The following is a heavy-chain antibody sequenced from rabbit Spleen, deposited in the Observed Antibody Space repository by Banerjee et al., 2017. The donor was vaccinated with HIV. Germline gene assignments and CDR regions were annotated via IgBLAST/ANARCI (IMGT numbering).Heavy chain of an antibody. D-gene: IGHD4-2*01. CDR2: IDVVKYGYT. CDR1: GLDFTSSYW. V-gene: IGHV1S45*01. Sequence: QQRLEESGGGLVKPGGTLTLTCKASGLDFTSSYWICWVRQAPGKGLEWIACIDVVKYGYTYYATWATGRFTISESSSTTVTLQMTSLTAADTATYFCARDAAGREDFNLWGQGTLVTVS. CDR3: ARDAAGREDFNL. J-gene: IGHJ4*01.